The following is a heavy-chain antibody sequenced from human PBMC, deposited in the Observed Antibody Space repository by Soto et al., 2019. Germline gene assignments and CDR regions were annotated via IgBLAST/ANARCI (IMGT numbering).Heavy chain of an antibody. Sequence: PGGSLRLSCAVSGFTFSDYYMSWVRQTPGKGLEWVAVISYDGSDKNYADSVRGRFTISRDNSKNTLFLQMNSLRAEDTALYYCARGGGFCGADCYKGGIDYWGQGALVTVSS. D-gene: IGHD2-21*02. CDR2: ISYDGSDK. V-gene: IGHV3-30-3*01. CDR3: ARGGGFCGADCYKGGIDY. J-gene: IGHJ4*02. CDR1: GFTFSDYY.